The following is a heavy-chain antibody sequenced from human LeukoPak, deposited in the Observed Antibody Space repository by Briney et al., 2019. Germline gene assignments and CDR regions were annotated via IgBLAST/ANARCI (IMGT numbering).Heavy chain of an antibody. CDR3: ARDQLLLWFGEYPEPPRDYYMDV. D-gene: IGHD3-10*01. V-gene: IGHV3-11*04. CDR2: ISSSGTNI. Sequence: GGSLRLSCAASGFTFSDYYMSWIRQAPGKGLEWVSYISSSGTNIYYADSVKGRFTISRDNAKNSLYLQMNSLRAEDTAVYYCARDQLLLWFGEYPEPPRDYYMDVWGKGTTVTISS. J-gene: IGHJ6*03. CDR1: GFTFSDYY.